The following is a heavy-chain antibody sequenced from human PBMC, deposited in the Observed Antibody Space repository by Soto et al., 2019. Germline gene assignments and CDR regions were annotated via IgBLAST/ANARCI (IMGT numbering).Heavy chain of an antibody. J-gene: IGHJ3*02. Sequence: QVQLVESGGGVVQPGRSLRLSCAASGFTFSIYAMHWVRQAPGKGLEWVAVISYDGSNKYYADSVKGRFTISRDNSRNTRYLDRNSLSAEDTAVYYCARDKQAYDDSSGYYPTGHAFEIWGQGTMVTVS. V-gene: IGHV3-30-3*01. D-gene: IGHD3-22*01. CDR2: ISYDGSNK. CDR1: GFTFSIYA. CDR3: ARDKQAYDDSSGYYPTGHAFEI.